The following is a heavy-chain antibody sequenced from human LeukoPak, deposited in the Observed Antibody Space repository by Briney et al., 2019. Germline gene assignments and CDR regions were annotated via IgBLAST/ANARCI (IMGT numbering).Heavy chain of an antibody. V-gene: IGHV3-7*01. Sequence: PGGSLRLSCAASGFTFSLFAMHWVRQSPGKGLDWVANIKQDGSEKYYVDSVKGRFTISRDNAKNSLYLQMNSLRAEDTAVYYCARAPYGSGSYSGSDYWGQGTLVTVSS. D-gene: IGHD3-10*01. CDR3: ARAPYGSGSYSGSDY. J-gene: IGHJ4*02. CDR1: GFTFSLFA. CDR2: IKQDGSEK.